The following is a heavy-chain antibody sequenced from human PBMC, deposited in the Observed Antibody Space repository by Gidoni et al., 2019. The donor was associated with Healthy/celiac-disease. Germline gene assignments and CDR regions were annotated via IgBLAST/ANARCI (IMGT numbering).Heavy chain of an antibody. CDR1: CGSISSSSYY. Sequence: LQLQESGPGLVKPSQTLSLTCTVPCGSISSSSYYWGWIRQPPGKGLEWIGSIYYSGSTYYNPSLKSRVTISVDTSKNQFSLKLSSVTAADTAVYYCARLRGYCSGGSCYFDYWGQGTLVTVSS. V-gene: IGHV4-39*01. D-gene: IGHD2-15*01. CDR2: IYYSGST. J-gene: IGHJ4*02. CDR3: ARLRGYCSGGSCYFDY.